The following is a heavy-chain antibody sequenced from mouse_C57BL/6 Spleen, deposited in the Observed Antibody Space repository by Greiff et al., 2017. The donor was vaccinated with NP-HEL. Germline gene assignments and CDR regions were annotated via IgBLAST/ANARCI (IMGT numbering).Heavy chain of an antibody. V-gene: IGHV1-55*01. D-gene: IGHD1-1*01. J-gene: IGHJ1*03. CDR1: GYTFTSYW. Sequence: QVQLQQPGAELVKPGASVKMSCKASGYTFTSYWITWVKQRPGQGLEWIGDIYPGSGSTTYNEKFKSKATLTVDTSSSTAYMQLSSLTSEDSAVYYCAHYYGRSPNWYFDGWGTGTTVTVSS. CDR2: IYPGSGST. CDR3: AHYYGRSPNWYFDG.